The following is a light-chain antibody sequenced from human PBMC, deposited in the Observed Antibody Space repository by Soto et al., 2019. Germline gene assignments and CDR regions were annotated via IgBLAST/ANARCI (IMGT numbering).Light chain of an antibody. CDR3: PQDYNLPLIP. Sequence: EIVVSHSVATVSLSQGESAALSGRASQSVSSNLAWYQQKPGQAPRLLIYGASTRATGIPARFSGSGSGTELTLTISSLQSADFAVYYWPQDYNLPLIPFGQGRRLAVK. J-gene: IGKJ5*01. V-gene: IGKV3-15*01. CDR2: GAS. CDR1: QSVSSN.